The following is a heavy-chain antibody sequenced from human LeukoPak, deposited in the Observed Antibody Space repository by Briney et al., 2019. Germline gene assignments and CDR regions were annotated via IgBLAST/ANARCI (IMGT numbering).Heavy chain of an antibody. J-gene: IGHJ4*02. CDR1: GGSISSGSYY. V-gene: IGHV4-61*02. CDR2: IHTSGST. CDR3: ARVRPEITIFGVVMIFDY. Sequence: SETLSLTCTVSGGSISSGSYYWSWIRQPAGKGLEWIGRIHTSGSTNYNPSLKSRVTISVDTSKNQFSLKLSSVTAADTAVYYCARVRPEITIFGVVMIFDYWGQGTLVTVSS. D-gene: IGHD3-3*01.